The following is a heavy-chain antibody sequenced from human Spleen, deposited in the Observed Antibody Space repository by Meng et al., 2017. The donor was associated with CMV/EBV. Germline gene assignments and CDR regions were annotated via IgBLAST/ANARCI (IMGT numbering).Heavy chain of an antibody. J-gene: IGHJ5*02. CDR2: IYYTGST. CDR3: ARGYCSSTSCYRQFDP. D-gene: IGHD2-2*01. Sequence: SETLSLTCTVSGGSISSSSYYWGWIRQPPGKGLEWIGYIYYTGSTNYNPSLKSRVTISVDTSKNQFSLKLSSVTAADTAVYYCARGYCSSTSCYRQFDPWGQGTLVTVSS. V-gene: IGHV4-61*05. CDR1: GGSISSSSYY.